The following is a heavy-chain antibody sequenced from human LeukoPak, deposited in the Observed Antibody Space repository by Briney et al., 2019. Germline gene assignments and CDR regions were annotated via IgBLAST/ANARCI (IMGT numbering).Heavy chain of an antibody. D-gene: IGHD5-18*01. Sequence: PSETLSLTCAVSGGSISSGGYSWSWIRQPPGKGLEWIGHIYYSGSTYYNPSLKSRVTISVDTSKNQFSLKLSSVTAADTAVYYCARARGYSYGQNWFDPWGQGTLVTVSS. CDR1: GGSISSGGYS. V-gene: IGHV4-30-4*07. CDR2: IYYSGST. J-gene: IGHJ5*02. CDR3: ARARGYSYGQNWFDP.